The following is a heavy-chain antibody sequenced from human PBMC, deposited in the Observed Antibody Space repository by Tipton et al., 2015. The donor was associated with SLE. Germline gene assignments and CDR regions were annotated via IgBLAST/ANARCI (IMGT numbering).Heavy chain of an antibody. CDR2: IYYSGST. J-gene: IGHJ4*02. CDR1: GGSISSSSYY. V-gene: IGHV4-39*07. Sequence: TLSLTCAVYGGSISSSSYYWGWIRQPPGKGLEWIGSIYYSGSTHSNPSLKSRVTISVDTSKNQFSLRLSSVTAADTAVYYCARSSGSFPFDYWGQGTLVTVSS. D-gene: IGHD1-26*01. CDR3: ARSSGSFPFDY.